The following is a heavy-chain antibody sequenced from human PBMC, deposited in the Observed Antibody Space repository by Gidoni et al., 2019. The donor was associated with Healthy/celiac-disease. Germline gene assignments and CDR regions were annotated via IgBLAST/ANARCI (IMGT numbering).Heavy chain of an antibody. CDR2: ISAYNGNT. CDR1: GYTFTSYG. V-gene: IGHV1-18*01. D-gene: IGHD1-1*01. J-gene: IGHJ6*02. CDR3: ARVGVVWNDVYYYGMDV. Sequence: QVQLVQSGAEVKKPGASVKVSCKVSGYTFTSYGISWVRQAPGQGLEWMGWISAYNGNTNYAQKLQGRVTMTTDTSTSTAYMELRSLRSDDTAVYYCARVGVVWNDVYYYGMDVWGQGTTVTVSS.